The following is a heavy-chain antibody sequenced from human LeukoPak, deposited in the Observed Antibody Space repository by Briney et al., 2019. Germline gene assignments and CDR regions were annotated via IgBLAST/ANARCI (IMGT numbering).Heavy chain of an antibody. CDR2: ISHEGSDA. D-gene: IGHD3-3*01. CDR3: TTSNFGFPFDY. Sequence: GGSLRLSCVVSGFSFSSYGMHWVRQAPGKGLEWVAAISHEGSDAYYADSMKGRFTISRDQLKNTLYLQMNSLRAEDTAVYYCTTSNFGFPFDYWGQGTLVTVSS. CDR1: GFSFSSYG. V-gene: IGHV3-30*03. J-gene: IGHJ4*02.